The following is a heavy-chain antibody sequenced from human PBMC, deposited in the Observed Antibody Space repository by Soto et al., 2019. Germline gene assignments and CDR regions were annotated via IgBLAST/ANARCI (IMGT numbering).Heavy chain of an antibody. J-gene: IGHJ6*02. CDR2: IIPIFGTA. CDR3: ARGIAAAGTFNYCYYYGMDV. Sequence: QVQLVQSGAEVKKPGSSVKVSCKASGGTFSSYAISWVRQAPGQGLEWMGGIIPIFGTANYAQKFQGRVTITADESTSTAYMELSSLRSEDTAVYYCARGIAAAGTFNYCYYYGMDVWGQGTTVTVSS. CDR1: GGTFSSYA. D-gene: IGHD6-13*01. V-gene: IGHV1-69*12.